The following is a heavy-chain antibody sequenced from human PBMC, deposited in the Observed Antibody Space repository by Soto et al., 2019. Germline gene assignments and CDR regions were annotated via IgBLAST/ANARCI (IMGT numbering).Heavy chain of an antibody. CDR3: TTTIWKGYYFDY. J-gene: IGHJ4*02. CDR1: GCTFTNSW. V-gene: IGHV3-15*01. Sequence: PGGSLRLSCAASGCTFTNSWMTWVRQAPGKALEWVGRIKSKTDGGTTDYAAPVKCRFTVSRDDSKNTQYLQMNSLKTEPTAVYYCTTTIWKGYYFDYWGKRTLVTASS. D-gene: IGHD1-1*01. CDR2: IKSKTDGGTT.